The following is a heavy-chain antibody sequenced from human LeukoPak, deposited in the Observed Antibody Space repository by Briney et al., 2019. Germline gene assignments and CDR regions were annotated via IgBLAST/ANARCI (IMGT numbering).Heavy chain of an antibody. CDR2: IIPILGTP. J-gene: IGHJ5*02. V-gene: IGHV1-69*10. D-gene: IGHD6-19*01. CDR1: GGTFSSYA. CDR3: ARVGKSSGWYVFSGGDENWFDP. Sequence: ASVKVSCKASGGTFSSYAISWVRQAPGQGLEWMGGIIPILGTPNYPQKFQGRVTITADKSTSTAYMELSSLRSEDTAVYYCARVGKSSGWYVFSGGDENWFDPWGQGTLVTVSS.